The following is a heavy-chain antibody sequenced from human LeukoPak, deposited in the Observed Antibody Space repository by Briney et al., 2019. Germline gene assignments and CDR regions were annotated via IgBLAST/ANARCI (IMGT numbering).Heavy chain of an antibody. Sequence: QAGGSLRLSCAASGFTFSSYGMHWVRQAPGKGLEWVADIWYDGSNKYYADSVKGRFTISRDNSKNTLYLQMNSLRAEGTAVYYCARRLDYGDYLDYWGQGTLVTVSS. J-gene: IGHJ4*02. V-gene: IGHV3-33*01. CDR1: GFTFSSYG. D-gene: IGHD4-17*01. CDR3: ARRLDYGDYLDY. CDR2: IWYDGSNK.